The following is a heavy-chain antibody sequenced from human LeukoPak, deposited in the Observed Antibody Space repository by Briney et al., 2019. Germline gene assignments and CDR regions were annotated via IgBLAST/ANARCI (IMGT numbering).Heavy chain of an antibody. CDR2: IYYSGST. D-gene: IGHD6-13*01. Sequence: SETLSLTCTVSGGSISSNNYYWGWIRQPPGKGLEWIGNIYYSGSTYYNPSLKSRVTISVDTSKNQSSLKLSSVTATDTAVYYCAKSSSWYREFDYWGQGTLVTVSS. V-gene: IGHV4-39*01. CDR3: AKSSSWYREFDY. J-gene: IGHJ4*02. CDR1: GGSISSNNYY.